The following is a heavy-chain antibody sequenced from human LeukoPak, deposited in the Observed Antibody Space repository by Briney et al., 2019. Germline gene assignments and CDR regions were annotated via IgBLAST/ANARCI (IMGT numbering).Heavy chain of an antibody. J-gene: IGHJ4*02. D-gene: IGHD3-3*01. CDR1: GGSISSHY. Sequence: SETLSLTCTVSGGSISSHYWSWIRQPPGKGLEWIGYIYYSGGTNYNPSLKSRVTISVDTSKNQFSLKLSSVTAADTAVYYCASSYYDFWSGSIPNYFDYWGQGTLVTVSS. CDR3: ASSYYDFWSGSIPNYFDY. CDR2: IYYSGGT. V-gene: IGHV4-59*11.